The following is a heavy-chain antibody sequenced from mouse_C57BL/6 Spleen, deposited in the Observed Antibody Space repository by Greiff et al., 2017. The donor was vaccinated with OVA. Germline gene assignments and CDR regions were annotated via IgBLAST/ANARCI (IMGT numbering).Heavy chain of an antibody. CDR2: IVLNSGGT. CDR1: GYTFTSYW. D-gene: IGHD2-4*01. Sequence: VQLQQPGAELVKPGASVKLSCKASGYTFTSYWMHWVKQRLGRGLEWFGRIVLNSGGTKYNEKFKSKATLTVDKPSSTAYMQLSSLTSEDSAVYYCARGLRWAMDYWGQGTSVTVSS. V-gene: IGHV1-72*01. J-gene: IGHJ4*01. CDR3: ARGLRWAMDY.